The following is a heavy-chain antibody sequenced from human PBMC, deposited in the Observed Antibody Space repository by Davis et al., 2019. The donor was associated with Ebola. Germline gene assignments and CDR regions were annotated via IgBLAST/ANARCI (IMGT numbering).Heavy chain of an antibody. CDR1: GFTFSRFG. J-gene: IGHJ6*03. D-gene: IGHD1-14*01. V-gene: IGHV3-30*03. CDR3: SRCDLGNYYQFYFMDV. Sequence: GESLKISCAASGFTFSRFGMHWVRQAPGKRLEWVALISYDGTNPEYAASVKGRFVTSRDNSRNSLYLQMNSLRPEDTAFYYCSRCDLGNYYQFYFMDVLGRGPAVSVFS. CDR2: ISYDGTNP.